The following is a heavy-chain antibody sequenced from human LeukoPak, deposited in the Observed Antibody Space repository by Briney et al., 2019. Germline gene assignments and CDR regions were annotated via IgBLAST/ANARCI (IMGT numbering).Heavy chain of an antibody. CDR1: GFTFSNYN. CDR2: ISTSSTTI. CDR3: ARVRVAPAAIDNYYYMDF. Sequence: QTGGSLRLSCAASGFTFSNYNMNWVRQAPGKGLEWVSYISTSSTTIYYADSVKGRFTISRDNAKNSLFLQMNSLRAEDTAVYHCARVRVAPAAIDNYYYMDFWGKGTTVTVSS. V-gene: IGHV3-48*04. J-gene: IGHJ6*03. D-gene: IGHD2-2*01.